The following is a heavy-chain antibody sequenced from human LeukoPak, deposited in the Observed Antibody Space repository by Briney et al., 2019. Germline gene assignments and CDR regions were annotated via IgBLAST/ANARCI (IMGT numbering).Heavy chain of an antibody. Sequence: SETLSLTCTVSGGSISSSSYYWGWIRQPPGKGLEWIGSIYYSGSTYHNPSLKSRVTISVDTSKNQFSLKLSSVTAADTAVYYCARRPTSITMVRGVIAFDYWGQGTLVTVSS. CDR3: ARRPTSITMVRGVIAFDY. D-gene: IGHD3-10*01. CDR2: IYYSGST. J-gene: IGHJ4*02. CDR1: GGSISSSSYY. V-gene: IGHV4-39*01.